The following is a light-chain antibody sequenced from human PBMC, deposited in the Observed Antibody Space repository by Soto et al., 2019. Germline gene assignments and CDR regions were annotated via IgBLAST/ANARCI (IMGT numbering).Light chain of an antibody. CDR3: SSYTSSSTLYV. CDR1: SSDVGGYNY. Sequence: LTQPASVSGSPGQSTTISCTGTSSDVGGYNYVSWYQQHPGKAPKLMIYEVSNRPSGVSYRFSGSKSGNTASLTISGLQAEDEADYYCSSYTSSSTLYVFGTGTNVTVL. CDR2: EVS. V-gene: IGLV2-14*01. J-gene: IGLJ1*01.